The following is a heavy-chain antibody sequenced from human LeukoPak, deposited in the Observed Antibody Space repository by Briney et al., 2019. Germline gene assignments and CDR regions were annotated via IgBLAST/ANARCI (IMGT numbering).Heavy chain of an antibody. CDR1: GFTFPDYA. CDR3: AKEGFSATTNYFDF. V-gene: IGHV3-43*02. CDR2: INGDGDSA. Sequence: GGSLRLSCAASGFTFPDYAIHWVRQAPGKGLEWVSLINGDGDSAFYADSVRGRFTISRDNNKNSLYLEMNSLITEDTALYFCAKEGFSATTNYFDFWGQGTLVTVSS. D-gene: IGHD2-8*01. J-gene: IGHJ4*02.